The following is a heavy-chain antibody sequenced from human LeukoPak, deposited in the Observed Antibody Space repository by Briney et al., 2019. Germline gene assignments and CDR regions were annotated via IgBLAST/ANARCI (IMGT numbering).Heavy chain of an antibody. CDR2: MNHSGST. J-gene: IGHJ5*02. D-gene: IGHD2-8*01. CDR1: GGSFSGYY. V-gene: IGHV4-34*01. Sequence: KPSETLSLTCAVYGGSFSGYYWSWIRQPPGKGLEWIGEMNHSGSTNYNPSLKSRATISVDTAKNQVSLKLSSVTAADTAVYYCARRPGYCPNGVCYKRNWFDPWGQGTLVTVSS. CDR3: ARRPGYCPNGVCYKRNWFDP.